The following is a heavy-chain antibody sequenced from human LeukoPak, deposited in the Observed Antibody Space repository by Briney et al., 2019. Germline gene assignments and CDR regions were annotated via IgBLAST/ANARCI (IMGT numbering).Heavy chain of an antibody. J-gene: IGHJ4*02. CDR1: GFTFSDYW. V-gene: IGHV3-7*05. D-gene: IGHD6-19*01. CDR2: INQDGSEK. Sequence: PGGSLRLSCAASGFTFSDYWMSWVRQPPGKGLEWVANINQDGSEKFYVDSVKGRFTVSRDNTRKSLSLQMSSLRSEDTALYYCARESETSGWYDYWGQGTLVTVSS. CDR3: ARESETSGWYDY.